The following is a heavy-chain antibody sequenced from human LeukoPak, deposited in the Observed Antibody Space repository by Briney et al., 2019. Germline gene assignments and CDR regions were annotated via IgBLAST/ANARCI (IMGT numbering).Heavy chain of an antibody. CDR2: IYYSGST. CDR3: ARHGHFDFWRELYYYYYYMDV. Sequence: SETLSLTCTVSGGSISSGGYYWSWIRQHPGKGLEWIGYIYYSGSTNYNPSLKSRVTMSVDTSKNQFSLKLSSVTAADTAVYYCARHGHFDFWRELYYYYYYMDVWGKGTTVTVSS. D-gene: IGHD3-3*01. J-gene: IGHJ6*03. V-gene: IGHV4-31*03. CDR1: GGSISSGGYY.